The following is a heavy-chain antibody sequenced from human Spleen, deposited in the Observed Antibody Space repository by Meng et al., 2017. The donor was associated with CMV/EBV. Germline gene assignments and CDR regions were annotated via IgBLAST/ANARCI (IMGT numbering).Heavy chain of an antibody. Sequence: YGMSWVRQAPGQGLEWMGWISVHNGNTNYAQKFQGRVSMTADTSTNKAYMELRSLRSDDTAVYYCARDKVAGGYCSTTTCPQIFTYWGQGTLVTVSS. CDR1: YG. J-gene: IGHJ4*02. CDR2: ISVHNGNT. V-gene: IGHV1-18*01. CDR3: ARDKVAGGYCSTTTCPQIFTY. D-gene: IGHD2-2*01.